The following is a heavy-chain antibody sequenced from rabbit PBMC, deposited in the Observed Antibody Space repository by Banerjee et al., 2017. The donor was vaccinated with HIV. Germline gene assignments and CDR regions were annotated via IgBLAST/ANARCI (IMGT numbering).Heavy chain of an antibody. CDR2: IAAGDGST. Sequence: QEQLEESGGDLVKPEGSLPLTCTASGFSFSSSCLLCWVRQASGKGLEWIACIAAGDGSTYYASWAKGRFTISKTSSTTVTLQLNSLTAADTATYFCARGTNSAGLGLDLWGQGTLVTVS. V-gene: IGHV1S45*01. CDR3: ARGTNSAGLGLDL. D-gene: IGHD7-1*01. CDR1: GFSFSSSCL. J-gene: IGHJ4*01.